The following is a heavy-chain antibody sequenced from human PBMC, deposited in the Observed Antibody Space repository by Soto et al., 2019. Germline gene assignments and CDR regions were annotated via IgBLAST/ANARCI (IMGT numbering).Heavy chain of an antibody. Sequence: SETLSLTCTVSGGPISSSSYYCGWIRQPPGKGLELIGSIYYSVSTYYNPSLKSRVTISVDKSKNQFSLKLSSVTAADTAVYYCARLVRGGRSYSYYYGMDVGGQGTTVTVS. D-gene: IGHD3-10*01. J-gene: IGHJ6*02. CDR2: IYYSVST. CDR3: ARLVRGGRSYSYYYGMDV. CDR1: GGPISSSSYY. V-gene: IGHV4-39*01.